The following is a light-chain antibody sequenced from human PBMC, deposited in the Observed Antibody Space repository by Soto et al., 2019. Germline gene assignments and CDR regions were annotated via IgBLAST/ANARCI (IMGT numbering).Light chain of an antibody. Sequence: DIVVTQSPESLTVSLGERATINCRSSQSVLYYSDNKNYLAWYRQKPGQPPKLLISWASTRESGVPDRFSGSGSGTDFTLTISSLQAEDVAVYYCQQYYTTPITFGQGTRLDIK. J-gene: IGKJ5*01. CDR2: WAS. CDR1: QSVLYYSDNKNY. CDR3: QQYYTTPIT. V-gene: IGKV4-1*01.